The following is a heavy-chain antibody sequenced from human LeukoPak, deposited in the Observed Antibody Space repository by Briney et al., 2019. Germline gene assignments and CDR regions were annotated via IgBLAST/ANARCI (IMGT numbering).Heavy chain of an antibody. CDR2: IYPGDSVT. V-gene: IGHV5-51*01. CDR1: GYTFSNFW. J-gene: IGHJ1*01. Sequence: GESLKISCKGSGYTFSNFWISWVRPMPGKGLEWMGVIYPGDSVTRYNPSFQGQVHISVDRSSADWQLNSLKASDMPIYYCARGFLEWFYLVLWGQGTLVTVSS. CDR3: ARGFLEWFYLVL. D-gene: IGHD3-3*01.